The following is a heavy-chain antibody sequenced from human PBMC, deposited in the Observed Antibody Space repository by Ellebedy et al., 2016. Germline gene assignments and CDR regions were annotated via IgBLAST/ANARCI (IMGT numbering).Heavy chain of an antibody. Sequence: GESLKISCAASGFTFSSYAMHWVRQAPGKGLEWVAVISYDGNNKYYADSVKGRFTISRGTSKNTLYLQMGSLRVEDMAMYYCARDKDGGYAFDPWGQGTLVTVSS. J-gene: IGHJ5*02. CDR2: ISYDGNNK. D-gene: IGHD5-12*01. CDR3: ARDKDGGYAFDP. V-gene: IGHV3-30*14. CDR1: GFTFSSYA.